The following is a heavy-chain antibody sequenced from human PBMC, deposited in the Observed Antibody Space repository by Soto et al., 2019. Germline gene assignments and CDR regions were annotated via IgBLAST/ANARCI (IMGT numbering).Heavy chain of an antibody. CDR1: GFTVTSCA. CDR2: IGGSGDDT. CDR3: AKEAYKRRTDFDY. Sequence: GGSLRLSCAASGFTVTSCAMSWVRQAPGKGLEWVSGIGGSGDDTHYPDSVKGRFTISRDHSKNMLFLQMNSLRAEDTAVYYCAKEAYKRRTDFDYWGQGT. J-gene: IGHJ4*02. D-gene: IGHD1-1*01. V-gene: IGHV3-23*01.